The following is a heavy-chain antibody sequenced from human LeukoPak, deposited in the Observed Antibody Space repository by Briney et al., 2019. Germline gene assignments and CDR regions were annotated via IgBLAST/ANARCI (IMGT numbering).Heavy chain of an antibody. CDR3: AKDPGGRGQWELEH. V-gene: IGHV3-30*02. CDR2: IWYDGTNK. J-gene: IGHJ4*02. CDR1: GFTFSSRG. D-gene: IGHD1-26*01. Sequence: PGGSLRLSCAASGFTFSSRGMHWVRQAPGKGLEWVAIIWYDGTNKFYADSVRGRFTISRDNSKNTLYLQMNSLRAEDTALYYCAKDPGGRGQWELEHWGQGTLVTVSS.